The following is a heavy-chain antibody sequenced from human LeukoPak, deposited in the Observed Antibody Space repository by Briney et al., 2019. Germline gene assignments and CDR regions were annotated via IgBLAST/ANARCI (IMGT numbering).Heavy chain of an antibody. CDR1: GVTANSNY. D-gene: IGHD3-22*01. CDR2: MYSGGST. CDR3: ASGYDSSGLFDY. J-gene: IGHJ4*02. V-gene: IGHV3-53*01. Sequence: GGSLRLSCAASGVTANSNYMSWVRQAPGKGLEWVSVMYSGGSTSYAESVKGRFTISRDNSKNTLYLQMNSLRGEDTAVYYCASGYDSSGLFDYWGQGTLVTVSS.